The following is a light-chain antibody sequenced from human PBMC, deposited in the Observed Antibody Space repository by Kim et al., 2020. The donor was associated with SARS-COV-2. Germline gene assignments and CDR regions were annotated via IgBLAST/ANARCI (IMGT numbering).Light chain of an antibody. CDR3: SSFRSSGYV. Sequence: QSALTQPASVSGSPGQSITISCTGTSSDVGGYNYVSWYQQYPGKAPKLMIYDVSKPPSGVSNRFSGSKSGNTASLTISGLQAEDEADYYCSSFRSSGYVFGTGTKVTVL. J-gene: IGLJ1*01. V-gene: IGLV2-14*03. CDR2: DVS. CDR1: SSDVGGYNY.